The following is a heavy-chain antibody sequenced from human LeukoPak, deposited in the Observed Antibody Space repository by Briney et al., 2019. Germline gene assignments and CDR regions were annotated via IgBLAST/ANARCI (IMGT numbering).Heavy chain of an antibody. CDR3: ARGWGEPSEMDV. J-gene: IGHJ6*04. CDR2: MNPNSGNT. CDR1: GYTFTSYD. D-gene: IGHD7-27*01. Sequence: ASVKVSCKASGYTFTSYDINCVRQATGQGLEWMGWMNPNSGNTGYAQKFQGRVTITRNTSISTAYMELSSLRSEDTAVYYCARGWGEPSEMDVWGKGTTVTVSS. V-gene: IGHV1-8*03.